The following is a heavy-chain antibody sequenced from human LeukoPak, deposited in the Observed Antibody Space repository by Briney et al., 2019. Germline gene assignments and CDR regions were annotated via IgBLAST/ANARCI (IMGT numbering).Heavy chain of an antibody. V-gene: IGHV1-2*02. J-gene: IGHJ4*02. CDR2: INPNSGDT. D-gene: IGHD4-17*01. Sequence: EASVKVSCKASGYTFTGYYMHWVRQAPGQGLEWMGWINPNSGDTDYAQKFQGRVTMTRDTSINTACMELSRLRSDDTAVYYCAREDYGDYTYWGQGTLVTVSS. CDR1: GYTFTGYY. CDR3: AREDYGDYTY.